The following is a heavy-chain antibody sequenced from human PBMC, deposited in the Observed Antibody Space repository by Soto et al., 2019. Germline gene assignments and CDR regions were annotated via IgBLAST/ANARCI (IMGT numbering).Heavy chain of an antibody. D-gene: IGHD3-16*01. CDR2: IYYSGST. CDR1: GGSIISGGYY. Sequence: PSEILSLTCTVSGGSIISGGYYWSWIRQHPGKGLEWIGYIYYSGSTYYNPSLKSRVTISVDTSKNQFSLKLSSVTAADTAVYYCARRYGWAFDIWGQGTMVTVSS. J-gene: IGHJ3*02. CDR3: ARRYGWAFDI. V-gene: IGHV4-31*03.